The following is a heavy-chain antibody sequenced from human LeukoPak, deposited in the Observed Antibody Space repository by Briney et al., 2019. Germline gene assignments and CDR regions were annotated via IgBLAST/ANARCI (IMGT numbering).Heavy chain of an antibody. V-gene: IGHV4-34*01. CDR2: INHSGST. CDR3: ARSRRPYYYYGMDV. CDR1: GGSFSGYY. J-gene: IGHJ6*02. D-gene: IGHD6-13*01. Sequence: NSSETLSLTCAAYGGSFSGYYWSWIRQPPGKGLEWIGEINHSGSTNYNPSLKSRVTISVDTSKNQFSLKLSSVTAADTAVYYCARSRRPYYYYGMDVWGQGTTVTVSS.